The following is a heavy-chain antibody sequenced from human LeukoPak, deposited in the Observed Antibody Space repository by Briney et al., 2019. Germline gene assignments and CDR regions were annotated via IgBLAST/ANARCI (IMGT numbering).Heavy chain of an antibody. D-gene: IGHD3-9*01. Sequence: GGSLRLSCAASGFTFSSYAMSWVRQAPGKGLEWVSAISGSGGSTYYADSVKGRFTISRDNSKNTLYLQMNSLRAEDTAVYYCAKDPLRYFDWSSLRVPRYYFDYWGQGTLVTVSS. V-gene: IGHV3-23*01. CDR3: AKDPLRYFDWSSLRVPRYYFDY. CDR1: GFTFSSYA. CDR2: ISGSGGST. J-gene: IGHJ4*02.